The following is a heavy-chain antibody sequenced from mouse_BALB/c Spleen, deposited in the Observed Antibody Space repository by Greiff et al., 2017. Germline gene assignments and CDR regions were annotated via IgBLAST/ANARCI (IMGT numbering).Heavy chain of an antibody. CDR2: INPSTGYT. CDR3: ARELNWDERGTWLAY. V-gene: IGHV1-7*01. Sequence: VQLQQSGAELAKPGASVKMSCKASGYTFTSYWMHWVKQRPGQGLEWIGYINPSTGYTEYNQKFKDKATLTADKSSSTAYMQLSSLTSEDSAVYYCARELNWDERGTWLAYWGQGTLVTVSA. CDR1: GYTFTSYW. D-gene: IGHD4-1*01. J-gene: IGHJ3*01.